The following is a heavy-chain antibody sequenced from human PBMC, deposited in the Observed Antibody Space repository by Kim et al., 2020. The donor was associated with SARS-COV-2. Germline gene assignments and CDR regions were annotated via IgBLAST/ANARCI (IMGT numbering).Heavy chain of an antibody. V-gene: IGHV4-61*01. CDR2: IYYSGST. D-gene: IGHD4-17*01. J-gene: IGHJ3*02. Sequence: SETLSLTCTVSGGSVSSGSYYWSWIRQPPGKGLEWIGYIYYSGSTNYNPSLKSRVTISVDTSKNQFSLKLSSVTAADTAVYYCARDIRFSPDYGDYVEGGEAFDIWGQGTMVTVSS. CDR3: ARDIRFSPDYGDYVEGGEAFDI. CDR1: GGSVSSGSYY.